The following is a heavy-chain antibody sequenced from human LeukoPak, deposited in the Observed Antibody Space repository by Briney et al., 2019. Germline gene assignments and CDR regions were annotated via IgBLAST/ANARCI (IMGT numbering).Heavy chain of an antibody. J-gene: IGHJ5*01. CDR3: ASHLYGSKWYNWFDS. CDR1: GASFSSSSYY. CDR2: LSDSGST. Sequence: PSETLSLTCTVSGASFSSSSYYWGWIRQPPGKGLEWIGSLSDSGSTYYNPSLKSRVTISVDTSKTQFSLKLSSVTAADTAVYYCASHLYGSKWYNWFDSWGQGTLVTVSS. V-gene: IGHV4-39*07. D-gene: IGHD2-2*01.